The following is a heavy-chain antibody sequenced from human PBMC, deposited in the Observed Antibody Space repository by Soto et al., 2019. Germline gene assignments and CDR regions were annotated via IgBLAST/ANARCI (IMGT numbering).Heavy chain of an antibody. Sequence: EVQLVQSGAEVQKPGESLKISCKGSGYTFTKYWIGWVRQMPGKGLEWMGIIYPDASDTRYSPSFRGQVTISVDKSINTVDLQWSTLKASDTAMYYGAKSPFFEMATSHRFDYWGQGTLVTVSS. D-gene: IGHD2-8*01. CDR2: IYPDASDT. CDR3: AKSPFFEMATSHRFDY. V-gene: IGHV5-51*01. J-gene: IGHJ4*02. CDR1: GYTFTKYW.